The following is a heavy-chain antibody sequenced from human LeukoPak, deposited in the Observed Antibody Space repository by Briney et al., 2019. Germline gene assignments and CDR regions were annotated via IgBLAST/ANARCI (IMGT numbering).Heavy chain of an antibody. CDR2: ISNDGSRK. V-gene: IGHV3-30*03. CDR1: GFTFSRHG. D-gene: IGHD3-3*01. J-gene: IGHJ4*02. Sequence: GGSLRLSCAPSGFTFSRHGMHWVRQAPGKGLEWVAIISNDGSRKYYAHSEEGRFTISRDNSKNTLYLQMDSLRAEDTAVYYCARDRAWNYFDYWGQGTLVTVSS. CDR3: ARDRAWNYFDY.